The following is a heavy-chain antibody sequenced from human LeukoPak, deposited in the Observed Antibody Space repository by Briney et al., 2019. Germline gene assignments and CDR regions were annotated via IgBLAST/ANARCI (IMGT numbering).Heavy chain of an antibody. J-gene: IGHJ4*02. D-gene: IGHD6-19*01. CDR2: ISENGDRT. CDR1: GFAFGVFV. V-gene: IGHV3-64D*08. Sequence: GGSLILSCSASGFAFGVFVIHWVRQAPGKGLEYVSSISENGDRTNHADSVKGRFTISRDNSKNTLYLQMTSLRVEDTAVYYCVKDLSGWYSFDYWGQGTLVTVSS. CDR3: VKDLSGWYSFDY.